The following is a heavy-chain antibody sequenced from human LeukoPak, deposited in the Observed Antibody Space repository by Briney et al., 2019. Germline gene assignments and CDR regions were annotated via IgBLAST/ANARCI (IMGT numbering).Heavy chain of an antibody. J-gene: IGHJ6*03. V-gene: IGHV1-18*01. D-gene: IGHD3-22*01. Sequence: GASVKVSCKASGYTFTSYGISWVRQAPGQGLEWMGWISAYNGNTNYAQKLQGRVTMTTDTSTSTAYMELRSLRSDDTAVYYCARLYSSGLFYYYYYMDVWGKGTTVTISS. CDR1: GYTFTSYG. CDR2: ISAYNGNT. CDR3: ARLYSSGLFYYYYYMDV.